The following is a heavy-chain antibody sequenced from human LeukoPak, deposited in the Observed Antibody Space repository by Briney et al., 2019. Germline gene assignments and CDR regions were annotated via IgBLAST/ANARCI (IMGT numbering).Heavy chain of an antibody. Sequence: SETLSLTCSVSGGAISGGPYFWAWIRQPPGKGLEWIGNLFYTGTTYYNPSLESRVTISVDTSKNKLSLRLNSVTAADTAVYYCASLGAYCGGDCHPFDYWGQGTLVTVSS. D-gene: IGHD2-21*02. CDR2: LFYTGTT. J-gene: IGHJ4*02. CDR3: ASLGAYCGGDCHPFDY. CDR1: GGAISGGPYF. V-gene: IGHV4-39*01.